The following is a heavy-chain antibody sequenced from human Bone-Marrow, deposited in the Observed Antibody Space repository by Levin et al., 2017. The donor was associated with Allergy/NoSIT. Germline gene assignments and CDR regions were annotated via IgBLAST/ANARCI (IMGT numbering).Heavy chain of an antibody. CDR1: GFTFSSYG. CDR2: IWYDGSNK. D-gene: IGHD1-26*01. V-gene: IGHV3-33*01. CDR3: ASLGVVGATTTHYYGMDV. Sequence: PPGGSLRLSCAASGFTFSSYGMHWVRQAPGKGLEWVAVIWYDGSNKYYADSVKGRFTISRDNSKNTLYLQMNSLRAEDTAVYYCASLGVVGATTTHYYGMDVWGQGTTVTVSS. J-gene: IGHJ6*02.